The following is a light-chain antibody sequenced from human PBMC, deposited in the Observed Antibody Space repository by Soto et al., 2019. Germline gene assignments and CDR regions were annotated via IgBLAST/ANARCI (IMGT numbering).Light chain of an antibody. CDR1: QSVSSY. CDR3: QQRSNWPPLVT. J-gene: IGKJ4*01. V-gene: IGKV3-11*01. CDR2: DAS. Sequence: EIVLTQSPATLSLSPGERATLSCRASQSVSSYLAWYQQKPGQAPRLLIYDASNRATCIPARFSGSGSGTDFTLTISSLEPEDFAVYYCQQRSNWPPLVTFGGGTKVEIK.